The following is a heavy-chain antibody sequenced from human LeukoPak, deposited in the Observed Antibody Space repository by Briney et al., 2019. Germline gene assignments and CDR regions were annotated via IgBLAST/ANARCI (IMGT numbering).Heavy chain of an antibody. V-gene: IGHV4-34*01. Sequence: SETLSLTCAVYGGSFSGYYWSWIRQPPGKGLEWIGEINHSGSTNYNPSLKSRVTISVDTSKNQFSLKLSSVTAADTAVYYCASARWDYWGQGTLVTVSS. J-gene: IGHJ4*02. D-gene: IGHD5-24*01. CDR3: ASARWDY. CDR1: GGSFSGYY. CDR2: INHSGST.